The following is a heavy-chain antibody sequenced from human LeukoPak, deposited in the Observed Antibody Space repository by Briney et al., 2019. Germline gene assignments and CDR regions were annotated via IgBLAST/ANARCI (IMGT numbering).Heavy chain of an antibody. CDR3: AIEERYYAFWSGPQASDY. CDR2: IKQDGSEK. J-gene: IGHJ4*02. V-gene: IGHV3-7*01. D-gene: IGHD3-3*01. CDR1: GFTFSSYW. Sequence: GGSMRLSCAVSGFTFSSYWMSWVRQAPGKGLGWVANIKQDGSEKYYVDSVKGRLTISRDNAKNSLYMQMNRLLAADTAVYYCAIEERYYAFWSGPQASDYWGQGTLVTASS.